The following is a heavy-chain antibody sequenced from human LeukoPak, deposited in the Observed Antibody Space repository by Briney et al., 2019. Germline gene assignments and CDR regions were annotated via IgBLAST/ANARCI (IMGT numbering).Heavy chain of an antibody. Sequence: ASVKVSCKVSGYTLTELSMHWVRQAPGKGLEWMGGFDPEDGETIYARKFQGRVTMTEDTSTDTAYMELSSLRSEDTAVYYCARDLSIAVAGRQDYWGQGTLVTVSS. CDR1: GYTLTELS. CDR3: ARDLSIAVAGRQDY. J-gene: IGHJ4*02. D-gene: IGHD6-19*01. V-gene: IGHV1-24*01. CDR2: FDPEDGET.